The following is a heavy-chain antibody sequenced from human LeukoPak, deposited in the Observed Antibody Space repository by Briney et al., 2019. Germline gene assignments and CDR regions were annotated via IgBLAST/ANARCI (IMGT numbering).Heavy chain of an antibody. V-gene: IGHV4-59*12. CDR1: DGSISSFY. CDR2: IFYGGNT. Sequence: SETLSLTCTVSDGSISSFYWTWIRQSPGKGLEWIGYIFYGGNTNYNPSLKSRVTISVDTSKNQFSLKLSSVTAADTAVYYCARWEGGSYYDFDYWGQGTLVTVSS. CDR3: ARWEGGSYYDFDY. D-gene: IGHD1-26*01. J-gene: IGHJ4*02.